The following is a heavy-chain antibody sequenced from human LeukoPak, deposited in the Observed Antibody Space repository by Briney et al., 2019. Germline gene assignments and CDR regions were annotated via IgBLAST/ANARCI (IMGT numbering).Heavy chain of an antibody. D-gene: IGHD3-10*01. CDR1: GVTFSNAW. J-gene: IGHJ6*04. V-gene: IGHV3-15*01. Sequence: GGSLRLSCAASGVTFSNAWMSWVRQAPGKGLEWVGRIKSKTDGGTTDYAARGKGRFTITREESKNTMYLQMNSLKTEDTAVYYCTTVLYYYGSGGATYYYYGMDVWGKGTTVTVSS. CDR3: TTVLYYYGSGGATYYYYGMDV. CDR2: IKSKTDGGTT.